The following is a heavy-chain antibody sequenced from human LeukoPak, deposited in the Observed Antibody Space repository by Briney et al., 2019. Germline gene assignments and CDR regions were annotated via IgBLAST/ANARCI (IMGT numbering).Heavy chain of an antibody. D-gene: IGHD2-2*01. Sequence: SETLSLTCTVSGGSISSYYWSWIRQPAGKGLEWIGRIYTSGSTNYNPSLKSRVTMSVGTSKNQFSLKLSSVAAADTAVYYCARDRNPDIVVVPAARIRGWFDPWGQGTLVTVSS. CDR1: GGSISSYY. V-gene: IGHV4-4*07. CDR2: IYTSGST. J-gene: IGHJ5*02. CDR3: ARDRNPDIVVVPAARIRGWFDP.